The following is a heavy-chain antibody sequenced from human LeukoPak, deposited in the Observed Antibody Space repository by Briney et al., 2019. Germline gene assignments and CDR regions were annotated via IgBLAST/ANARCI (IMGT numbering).Heavy chain of an antibody. Sequence: SETLSLTCTVSGGSSSSGDYFWNWIRQPPGKGLEWIGFIYSSGTTYYNPSLKSRLTISIDTSKNQLSLKLSSVTAADTAVYYCAREDVDTAMADGNDAFDIWGQGTMVIVSS. CDR1: GGSSSSGDYF. D-gene: IGHD5-18*01. CDR3: AREDVDTAMADGNDAFDI. V-gene: IGHV4-30-4*01. J-gene: IGHJ3*02. CDR2: IYSSGTT.